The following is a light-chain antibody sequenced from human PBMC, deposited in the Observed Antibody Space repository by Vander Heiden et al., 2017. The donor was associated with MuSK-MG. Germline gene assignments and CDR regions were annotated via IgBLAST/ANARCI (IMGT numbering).Light chain of an antibody. CDR3: MQALQTPLT. V-gene: IGKV2-28*01. Sequence: DIVMTQSPLSLRVTPGEPASISCRSSQSLLHNNGFNYLDWYLQKPGQSPQLLIYLGSNRASGVPDRFSGSGSGTDFTLTISRVEAEDVGVYYCMQALQTPLTFGGGTKVEIK. CDR2: LGS. CDR1: QSLLHNNGFNY. J-gene: IGKJ4*01.